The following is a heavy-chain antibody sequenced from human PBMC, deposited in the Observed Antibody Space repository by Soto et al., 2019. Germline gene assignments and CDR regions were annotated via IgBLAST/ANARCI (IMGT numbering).Heavy chain of an antibody. CDR2: IKSKTDGGRT. Sequence: GGSLRLSCAASGFTFSNAWMSWVRQAPGKGLEWVGRIKSKTDGGRTDYAAPVKGRFTISRDDSKNTLYPQMNNLKTEDTAVYYCTRGMRWGQGTLVTVSS. CDR1: GFTFSNAW. J-gene: IGHJ4*02. CDR3: TRGMR. V-gene: IGHV3-15*01.